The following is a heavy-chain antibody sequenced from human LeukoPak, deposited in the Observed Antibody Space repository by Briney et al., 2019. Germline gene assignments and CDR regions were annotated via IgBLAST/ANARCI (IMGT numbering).Heavy chain of an antibody. J-gene: IGHJ4*02. Sequence: SETLSLTCTVSGGSLGGYYWSWIRQPPGKGLEWIGYIYYSGSTNYNPSLQSRVTKSVDTSQNQFSLKLSSVTAAGTAVYYCARHYVFVYGGSSFDYWGQGTLVTVSS. V-gene: IGHV4-59*08. CDR3: ARHYVFVYGGSSFDY. CDR1: GGSLGGYY. D-gene: IGHD2-8*01. CDR2: IYYSGST.